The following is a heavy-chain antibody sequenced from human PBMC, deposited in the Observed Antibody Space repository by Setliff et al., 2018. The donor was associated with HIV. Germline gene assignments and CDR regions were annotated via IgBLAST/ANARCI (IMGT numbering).Heavy chain of an antibody. D-gene: IGHD2-21*02. CDR1: GGSIDNNKYY. CDR3: AITIVGVTTEMY. J-gene: IGHJ4*02. CDR2: IYHTGRT. V-gene: IGHV4-39*07. Sequence: SETLSLTCSVSGGSIDNNKYYWTWIRQPPGKGLEWTGSIYHTGRTYYNRSLESRLTISVDKSKNQFSLKLSSVTAADTAVYYCAITIVGVTTEMYWGQGTLVTVSS.